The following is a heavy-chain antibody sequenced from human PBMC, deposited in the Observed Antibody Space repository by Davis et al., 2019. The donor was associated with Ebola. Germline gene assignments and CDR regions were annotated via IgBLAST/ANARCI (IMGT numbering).Heavy chain of an antibody. Sequence: GGSLRLSCKGSGYSFTSYWIGWVRQMPGKGLEWMGIIYPGDSDTRYSPSFQGQVTISADKSISTAYPQWSSLKASDTAMYYCARVHCGGDCYMYYFDYWGQGTLVTVSS. J-gene: IGHJ4*02. CDR2: IYPGDSDT. CDR3: ARVHCGGDCYMYYFDY. V-gene: IGHV5-51*01. D-gene: IGHD2-21*02. CDR1: GYSFTSYW.